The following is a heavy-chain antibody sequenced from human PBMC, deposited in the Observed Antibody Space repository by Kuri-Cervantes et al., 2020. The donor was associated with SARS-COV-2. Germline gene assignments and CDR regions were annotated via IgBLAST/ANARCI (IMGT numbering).Heavy chain of an antibody. Sequence: ASVKVSCKASGYTFTSYGISWVRQAPGQGLEWMGWINPNSGGTIYSQKFQGRVTMTRDTSISTAYMELSRLTSDDTAVYYCATPGYCTSISCRYYFDFWGQGTLVTVSS. CDR1: GYTFTSYG. CDR2: INPNSGGT. D-gene: IGHD2-2*01. J-gene: IGHJ4*02. CDR3: ATPGYCTSISCRYYFDF. V-gene: IGHV1-2*02.